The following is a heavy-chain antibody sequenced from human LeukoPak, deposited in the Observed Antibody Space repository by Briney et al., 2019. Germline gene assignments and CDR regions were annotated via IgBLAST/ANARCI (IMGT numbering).Heavy chain of an antibody. Sequence: GGSLRLSCAASGFTFDDYAMHWVRRAPGESLEWGSGISWNSGSIGYADSVKGRFTISRDNAKNSLYLQMNSLRAEDMALYYCAKAAYYDFWSGYMDVWGKGTTVTVSS. CDR2: ISWNSGSI. J-gene: IGHJ6*04. D-gene: IGHD3-3*01. V-gene: IGHV3-9*03. CDR3: AKAAYYDFWSGYMDV. CDR1: GFTFDDYA.